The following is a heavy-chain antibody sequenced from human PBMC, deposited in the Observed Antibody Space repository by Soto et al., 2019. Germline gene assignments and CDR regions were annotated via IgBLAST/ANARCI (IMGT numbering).Heavy chain of an antibody. V-gene: IGHV4-31*03. CDR3: ARARSGRQGDYYYGMDV. J-gene: IGHJ6*02. D-gene: IGHD1-26*01. Sequence: QVQLQESGPGLVKPSQTLSLTCTVSGGSISSGGYYWSWIRQHPGKGLEGIGYIYYSGSTYYNPSLKSRVTISVDTSKNQFSLKLSSVTAADTAVYYCARARSGRQGDYYYGMDVWGQGTTVTVSS. CDR2: IYYSGST. CDR1: GGSISSGGYY.